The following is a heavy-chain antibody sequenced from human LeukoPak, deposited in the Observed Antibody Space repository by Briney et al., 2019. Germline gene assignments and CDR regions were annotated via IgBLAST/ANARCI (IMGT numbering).Heavy chain of an antibody. CDR1: GFTFSSGW. CDR3: ASHTGAGVAFRPFHI. D-gene: IGHD2-8*01. Sequence: PGGSLRLSCAASGFTFSSGWMSWVRQAPGKGLEWVANINQEGNVKYYVDSVKGRFTISRDNSKNTLYLQMNSLRAEDTAVYYCASHTGAGVAFRPFHIWGQGTMVTVSS. J-gene: IGHJ3*02. V-gene: IGHV3-7*03. CDR2: INQEGNVK.